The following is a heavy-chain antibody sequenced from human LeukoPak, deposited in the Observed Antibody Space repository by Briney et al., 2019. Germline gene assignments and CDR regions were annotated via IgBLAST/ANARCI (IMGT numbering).Heavy chain of an antibody. CDR3: AELGITMIGGV. V-gene: IGHV3-48*04. J-gene: IGHJ6*04. Sequence: GGSLRLSCAASGFTFSTYSMNWVRQAPGKGLGWVSYISSSGSTIYYADSVKGRFTISRDNAKNSLYLQMNSLRAEDTAVYYCAELGITMIGGVWGKGTTVTISS. CDR1: GFTFSTYS. CDR2: ISSSGSTI. D-gene: IGHD3-10*02.